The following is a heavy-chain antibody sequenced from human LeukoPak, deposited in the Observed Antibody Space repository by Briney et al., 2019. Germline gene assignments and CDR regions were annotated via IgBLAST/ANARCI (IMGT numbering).Heavy chain of an antibody. J-gene: IGHJ6*02. V-gene: IGHV3-7*01. CDR3: ARVDAGYYYYGMDV. CDR2: IKQDGSEK. Sequence: PGGSLRLSCAASGFTFSSYWMSWVRQAPGKGLEWVANIKQDGSEKYYVDSVKGRFTISRDNAKNSLYLQMNSLRAEDTAVYYCARVDAGYYYYGMDVWGQGTTVTVSS. D-gene: IGHD5-18*01. CDR1: GFTFSSYW.